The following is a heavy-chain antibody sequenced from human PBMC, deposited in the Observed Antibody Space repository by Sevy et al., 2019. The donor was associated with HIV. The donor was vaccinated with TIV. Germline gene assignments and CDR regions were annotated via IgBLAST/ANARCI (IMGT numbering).Heavy chain of an antibody. V-gene: IGHV3-30*04. CDR3: ARDSGAFDN. J-gene: IGHJ3*02. Sequence: GGSLRLSCAASGFTFSSYAMHWVRQAPGKGLEWVAVISYDGSNKYYADSVKGRFTISRDNSKNTLYLQMNSLRAEDTAVYYCARDSGAFDNWGQRTMVTVSS. CDR1: GFTFSSYA. D-gene: IGHD3-10*01. CDR2: ISYDGSNK.